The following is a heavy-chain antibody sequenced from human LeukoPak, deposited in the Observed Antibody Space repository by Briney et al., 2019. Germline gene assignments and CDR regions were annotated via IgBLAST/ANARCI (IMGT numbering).Heavy chain of an antibody. V-gene: IGHV1-2*02. Sequence: GSSVKVSCKASGYTFTGYYMHWVRQAPGQGLEWMGWINPNSGGTNYAQKFQGRVTMTRDTSISTAYMELSRLRSDDTAVYYCARVSPGSSSGYFQHWGQGTLVT. CDR3: ARVSPGSSSGYFQH. J-gene: IGHJ1*01. D-gene: IGHD6-6*01. CDR1: GYTFTGYY. CDR2: INPNSGGT.